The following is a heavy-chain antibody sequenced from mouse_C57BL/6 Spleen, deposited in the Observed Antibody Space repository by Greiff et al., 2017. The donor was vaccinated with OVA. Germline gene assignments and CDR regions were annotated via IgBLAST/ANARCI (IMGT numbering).Heavy chain of an antibody. CDR1: GYAFTNYL. V-gene: IGHV1-54*01. D-gene: IGHD2-1*01. CDR2: INPGSGGT. J-gene: IGHJ2*01. CDR3: ARSLWYRYYFDY. Sequence: QVQLQQSGAELVRPGTSVKVSCKASGYAFTNYLIEWVKQRPGQGLEWIGVINPGSGGTNYNEKFKGKATLTADKSSSTAYIQLSSLTSEDSAVYFCARSLWYRYYFDYWGQGTTLTVSS.